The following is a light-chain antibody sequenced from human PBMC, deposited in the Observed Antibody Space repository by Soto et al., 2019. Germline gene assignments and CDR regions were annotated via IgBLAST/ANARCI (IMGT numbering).Light chain of an antibody. CDR1: QRIGIW. CDR2: TAS. V-gene: IGKV1-5*03. CDR3: QQYKDYSWT. Sequence: IQMTQSPSTLSASVGDRVAITCRASQRIGIWLAWYQQKPGKAPRFLIYTASTLESGVPSRFSGSGSGTYFTLTISSLHPDDFATYSCQQYKDYSWTFGQGTNLEVK. J-gene: IGKJ1*01.